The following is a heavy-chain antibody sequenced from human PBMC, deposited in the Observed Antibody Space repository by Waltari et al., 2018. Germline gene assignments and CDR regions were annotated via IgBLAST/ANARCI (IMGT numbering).Heavy chain of an antibody. V-gene: IGHV4-59*08. CDR1: GGSISSYY. D-gene: IGHD3-22*01. Sequence: QVQLQESGPGLVKPSETLSLTCTVSGGSISSYYWSWIRQPPGKGLEWIGYIYYSGSTNYNPSLKSRVTISVDTAKNQFSLKLSSVTAADTAVYYCAFPGRYDSSGHPGAGAFDIWGQGTMVTVSS. CDR2: IYYSGST. J-gene: IGHJ3*02. CDR3: AFPGRYDSSGHPGAGAFDI.